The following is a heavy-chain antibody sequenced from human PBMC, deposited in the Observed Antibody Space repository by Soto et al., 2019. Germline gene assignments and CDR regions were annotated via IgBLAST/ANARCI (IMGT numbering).Heavy chain of an antibody. CDR3: ARDLGYCSGGSCYSGEYNWFDP. D-gene: IGHD2-15*01. J-gene: IGHJ5*02. CDR2: INWNGGST. CDR1: GFTFDDYG. Sequence: EVQLVESGGGVVRPGGSLRLSCAASGFTFDDYGMSWVRQAPGKGLEWVSGINWNGGSTGYADSVKGRFTISRDNAKNSLYLQMNSLRAEDTALYYCARDLGYCSGGSCYSGEYNWFDPWGQGTLVTVSS. V-gene: IGHV3-20*04.